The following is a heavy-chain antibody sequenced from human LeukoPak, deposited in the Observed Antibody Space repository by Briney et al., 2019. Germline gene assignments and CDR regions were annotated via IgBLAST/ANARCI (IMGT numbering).Heavy chain of an antibody. CDR2: ISGRGGST. CDR3: AKDSSASTGSGYGYYFDY. V-gene: IGHV3-23*01. CDR1: GFNFTNAW. J-gene: IGHJ4*02. Sequence: GGSLRLSCGTSGFNFTNAWMSWVRQAPGKGLEWVSAISGRGGSTYYADSVKGRFTISRDNSKNTLYLQMNSLRAEDTAVYYCAKDSSASTGSGYGYYFDYWGQGTLVTVSS. D-gene: IGHD6-19*01.